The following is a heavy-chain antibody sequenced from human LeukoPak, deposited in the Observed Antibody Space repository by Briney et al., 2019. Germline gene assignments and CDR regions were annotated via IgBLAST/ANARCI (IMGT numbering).Heavy chain of an antibody. D-gene: IGHD6-13*01. CDR3: ARGHSSNGWFDP. J-gene: IGHJ5*02. CDR1: GYTFTRYV. V-gene: IGHV1-18*01. CDR2: ISAYNGNT. Sequence: ASVKASCKASGYTFTRYVISWVRQAPRQGLGWVGWISAYNGNTNYAQKLQGRVTMTTDTSTSTAYMELRSLRSDDTAVYYCARGHSSNGWFDPWGQGTLVTVSS.